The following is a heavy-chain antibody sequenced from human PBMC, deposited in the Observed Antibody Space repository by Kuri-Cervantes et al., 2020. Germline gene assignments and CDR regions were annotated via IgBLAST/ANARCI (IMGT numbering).Heavy chain of an antibody. Sequence: GESLKISCAASGFTFSSYAMSWVRQAPGKGLEWVSGISSSGSSTFYADSVKGRLTISRDNSKNTLYLQVNSLRVEGTAVYYCAKSSGGSSYSGTDYWGQGTLVTVSS. CDR3: AKSSGGSSYSGTDY. CDR2: ISSSGSST. V-gene: IGHV3-23*01. J-gene: IGHJ4*02. D-gene: IGHD2-15*01. CDR1: GFTFSSYA.